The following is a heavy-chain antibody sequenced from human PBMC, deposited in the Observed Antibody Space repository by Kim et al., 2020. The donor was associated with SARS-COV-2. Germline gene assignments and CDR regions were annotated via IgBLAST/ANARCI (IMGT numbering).Heavy chain of an antibody. CDR3: AKDQGGAVAGTYYFDY. J-gene: IGHJ4*02. CDR2: ISYDGSNK. V-gene: IGHV3-30*18. D-gene: IGHD6-19*01. Sequence: GGSLRLSCAASGFTFSSYGMHWVRQAPGKGLEWVAVISYDGSNKYYADSVKGRFTISRDNSKNTLYLQMNSLRAEDTAVYYCAKDQGGAVAGTYYFDYWGQGTLVTVSS. CDR1: GFTFSSYG.